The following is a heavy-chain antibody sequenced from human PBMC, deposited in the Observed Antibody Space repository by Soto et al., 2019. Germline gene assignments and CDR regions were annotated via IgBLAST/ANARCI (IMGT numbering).Heavy chain of an antibody. CDR3: AKGKGVGATPDGANC. CDR1: GFTFRNFG. CDR2: VRSDGDTT. J-gene: IGHJ4*02. Sequence: EVQVLESGGGLVQPGGSLRLSCAASGFTFRNFGMNWVRQAPGKGLEWVSGVRSDGDTTYNAESVKGRFTVSRDTSRNTVYLQMNSLRAEDTAIYYCAKGKGVGATPDGANCWGQGTRVTVSS. D-gene: IGHD1-26*01. V-gene: IGHV3-23*01.